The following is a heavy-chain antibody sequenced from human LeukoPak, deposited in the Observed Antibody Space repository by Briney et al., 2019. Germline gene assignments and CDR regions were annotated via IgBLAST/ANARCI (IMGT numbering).Heavy chain of an antibody. CDR2: IWYDGSNK. CDR1: GFTLSSSHG. V-gene: IGHV3-33*08. CDR3: ARDSSAIFDY. Sequence: GGSLRLSCAASGFTLSSSHGIHWARRAPGKGLEWVAVIWYDGSNKYYADSVKGRFTISRDNSKNTLYLQMNSLRAEDTAVYYCARDSSAIFDYWGQGTLVTVSS. J-gene: IGHJ4*02.